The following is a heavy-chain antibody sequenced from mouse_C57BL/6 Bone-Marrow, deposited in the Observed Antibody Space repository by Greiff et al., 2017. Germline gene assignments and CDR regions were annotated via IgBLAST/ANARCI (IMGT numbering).Heavy chain of an antibody. CDR1: GYTFTDYY. J-gene: IGHJ2*01. CDR2: INPNNGGT. CDR3: ARGVLRR. V-gene: IGHV1-26*01. Sequence: EVQLQQSGPELVKPGASVKISCKASGYTFTDYYMNWVKQSPGQSLEWIGDINPNNGGTSYNQKFKGKATLTVDKSSSTAYMELRSLTSEDSAVYYCARGVLRRWGQGTTLTVSS. D-gene: IGHD2-14*01.